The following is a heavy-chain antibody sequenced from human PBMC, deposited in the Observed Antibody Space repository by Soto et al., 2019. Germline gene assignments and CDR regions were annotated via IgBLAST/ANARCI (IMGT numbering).Heavy chain of an antibody. D-gene: IGHD5-18*01. Sequence: ASVKVSCKASGYTFTSYGISWVRQAPGQRLEWMGWISAYNGNTKYAQKLQGRVTMTTDTSTSTAYMELRSLRSDDTAVYYCARDQAMAQFDYWGQGTLVTVSS. CDR1: GYTFTSYG. V-gene: IGHV1-18*01. J-gene: IGHJ4*02. CDR2: ISAYNGNT. CDR3: ARDQAMAQFDY.